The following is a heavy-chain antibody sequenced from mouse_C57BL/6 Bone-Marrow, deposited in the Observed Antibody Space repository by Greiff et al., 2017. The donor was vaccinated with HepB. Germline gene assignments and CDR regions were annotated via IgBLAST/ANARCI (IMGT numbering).Heavy chain of an antibody. D-gene: IGHD2-3*01. CDR3: ARWLLRFAY. CDR1: GYTFTSYG. V-gene: IGHV1-81*01. CDR2: IYPRSGNT. Sequence: QVQLQQSGAELARPGASVKLSCKASGYTFTSYGISWVKQRPGQGLEWIGEIYPRSGNTYYNEKFKGKATLTADKSSSTAYMELRSLTSEDSAVYFCARWLLRFAYWGQGTLVTVSA. J-gene: IGHJ3*01.